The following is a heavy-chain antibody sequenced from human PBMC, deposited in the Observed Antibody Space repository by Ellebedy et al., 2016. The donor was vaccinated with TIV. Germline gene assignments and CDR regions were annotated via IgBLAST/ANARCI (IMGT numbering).Heavy chain of an antibody. CDR3: AKAFHSGSYYFDY. CDR2: ISGSGGST. Sequence: GGSLRLSXAASGFTFSSYAMSWVRQAPGKGLEWVSAISGSGGSTYYADSVKGRFTISRDNSKNTLYLQMNSLRAEDTAVYYCAKAFHSGSYYFDYWGQGTLVTVSS. CDR1: GFTFSSYA. D-gene: IGHD1-26*01. J-gene: IGHJ4*02. V-gene: IGHV3-23*01.